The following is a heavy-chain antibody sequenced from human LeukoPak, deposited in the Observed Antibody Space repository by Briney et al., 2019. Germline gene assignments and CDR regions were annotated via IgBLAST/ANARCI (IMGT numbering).Heavy chain of an antibody. J-gene: IGHJ4*02. CDR1: GYTFTGYY. CDR2: INPNSGGT. D-gene: IGHD3-10*01. Sequence: ASVKVSCTASGYTFTGYYMHWVRQAPGQGLEWMGWINPNSGGTNYAQKFQGGVTMTRDTSISTAYMELSRLRSDDTAVYYCARIPYYGSGSYPFDYWGQGTLVTVSS. CDR3: ARIPYYGSGSYPFDY. V-gene: IGHV1-2*02.